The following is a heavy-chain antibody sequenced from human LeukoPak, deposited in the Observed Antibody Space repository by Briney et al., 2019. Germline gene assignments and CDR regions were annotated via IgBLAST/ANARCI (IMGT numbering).Heavy chain of an antibody. D-gene: IGHD3-10*01. J-gene: IGHJ5*02. CDR3: AKGPGAYYYGSGRFDP. Sequence: GGSLRLSCAASGFTFDDYAMHWVRQAPGKGLEWVSGISWNSSSIGYADSVKGRFTISRDNAKNSLYLQMNSLRAEDMALYYCAKGPGAYYYGSGRFDPWGQGTLVTVSS. V-gene: IGHV3-9*03. CDR2: ISWNSSSI. CDR1: GFTFDDYA.